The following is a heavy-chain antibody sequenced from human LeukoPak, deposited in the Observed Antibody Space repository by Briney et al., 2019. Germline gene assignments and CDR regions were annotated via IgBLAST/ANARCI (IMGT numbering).Heavy chain of an antibody. J-gene: IGHJ4*02. V-gene: IGHV4-39*01. Sequence: SETLSLTCTVSGGSIRSTSYYWGWIRQPPGKGLEWIGIIYYSGNTYYNPSLKSRVTISVDTSRNQFSLKLSSVTAADTAVYYCARRYYYDSSGYYYYFDYWGQGTLVTVSS. CDR3: ARRYYYDSSGYYYYFDY. CDR2: IYYSGNT. CDR1: GGSIRSTSYY. D-gene: IGHD3-22*01.